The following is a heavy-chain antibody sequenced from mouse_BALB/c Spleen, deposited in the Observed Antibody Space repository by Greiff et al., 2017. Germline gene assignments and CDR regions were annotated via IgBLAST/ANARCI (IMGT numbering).Heavy chain of an antibody. V-gene: IGHV5-6-3*01. D-gene: IGHD2-4*01. CDR3: ARAIYYDYLYYFDY. CDR1: GFTFSSYG. CDR2: INSNGGST. J-gene: IGHJ2*01. Sequence: EVKLMESGGGLVQPGGSLKLSCAASGFTFSSYGMSWVRQTPDKRLELVATINSNGGSTYYPDSVKGRFTISRDNAKNTLYLQMSSLKSEDTAMYYCARAIYYDYLYYFDYWGQGTTLTVSS.